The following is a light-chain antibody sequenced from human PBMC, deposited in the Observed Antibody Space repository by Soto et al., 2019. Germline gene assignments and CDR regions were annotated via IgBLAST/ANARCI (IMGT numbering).Light chain of an antibody. V-gene: IGKV1-39*01. CDR3: QQSYSTPLP. CDR1: QSISSY. J-gene: IGKJ5*01. CDR2: AAS. Sequence: DIQMTQSPSSLSASVGDRVTITCRASQSISSYLNWYQQKPGKAPKLLIYAASSLQSGVQSRFSGSGSGTDFTLTISSLQPEDFATYYCQQSYSTPLPFGQGTRLEIK.